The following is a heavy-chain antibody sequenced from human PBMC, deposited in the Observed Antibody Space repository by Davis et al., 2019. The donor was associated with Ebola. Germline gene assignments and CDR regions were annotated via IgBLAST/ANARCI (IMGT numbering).Heavy chain of an antibody. V-gene: IGHV1-2*06. CDR2: INPNSGGT. CDR1: GNTFSGYY. J-gene: IGHJ4*02. CDR3: ASGTTVTTGFDN. Sequence: ASVKVSCKASGNTFSGYYMHWVRQAPGQGLEWMGRINPNSGGTNYAQKFQGRVTMTRDTSISTAYMELSSLRSDDTAVYYCASGTTVTTGFDNWGQGTLVTVSS. D-gene: IGHD4-17*01.